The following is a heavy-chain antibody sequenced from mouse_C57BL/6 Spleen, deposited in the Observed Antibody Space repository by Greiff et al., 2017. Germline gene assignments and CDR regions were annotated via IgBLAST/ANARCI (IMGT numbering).Heavy chain of an antibody. CDR3: TTYGYDSSYAMDY. Sequence: EVQRVESGAELVRPGASVKLSCTASGFNIKDDYMHWVKQRPEQGLEWIGWIDPENGDTEYASKFQGKATITADTSSNTAYLQLSSLTSEDTAVYYCTTYGYDSSYAMDYWGQGTSVTVSS. CDR2: IDPENGDT. J-gene: IGHJ4*01. CDR1: GFNIKDDY. V-gene: IGHV14-4*01. D-gene: IGHD2-2*01.